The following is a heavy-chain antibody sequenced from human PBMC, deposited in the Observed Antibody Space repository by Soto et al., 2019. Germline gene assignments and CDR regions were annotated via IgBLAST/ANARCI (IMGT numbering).Heavy chain of an antibody. J-gene: IGHJ4*02. CDR1: GFTFRTSW. CDR2: INDDGSTT. D-gene: IGHD3-10*01. CDR3: ARSNYGPEY. V-gene: IGHV3-74*03. Sequence: EVQLVESGGGLVQPGGSLRLSCAASGFTFRTSWRYWVRQAPGKGLVWVSRINDDGSTTTYAESVKGRFTISRDNAKNTLFMQMDSLRAEDTGVYSCARSNYGPEYWGQGTLVTVSS.